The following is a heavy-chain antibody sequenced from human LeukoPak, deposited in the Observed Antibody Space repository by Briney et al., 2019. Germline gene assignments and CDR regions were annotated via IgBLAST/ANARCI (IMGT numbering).Heavy chain of an antibody. V-gene: IGHV1-69*13. Sequence: GASVKVSCKASGGTFSSYAISWVRQAPGQGLEWMGGIIPIFGTANYAQKFQGRVTITADESTSTAYMELSSLRSEDTAVYYCARAELGSGYDYYYYYMDVWGKGTTVTVSS. D-gene: IGHD5-12*01. CDR2: IIPIFGTA. CDR1: GGTFSSYA. CDR3: ARAELGSGYDYYYYYMDV. J-gene: IGHJ6*03.